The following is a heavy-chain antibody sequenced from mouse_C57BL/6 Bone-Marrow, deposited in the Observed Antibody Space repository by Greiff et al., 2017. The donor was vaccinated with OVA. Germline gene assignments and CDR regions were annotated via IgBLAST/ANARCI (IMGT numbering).Heavy chain of an antibody. Sequence: QVQLQQPGAELVRPGSSVKLSCKASGYTFTSYWMHWVKQRPIQGLEWIGNIDPSDSETHYNQKFKDKATLTVDKSSSTAYMQLSSLTSEDSAVYYCARRGTTVVANSFDYWGQGTTLTVSS. CDR1: GYTFTSYW. D-gene: IGHD1-1*01. CDR3: ARRGTTVVANSFDY. CDR2: IDPSDSET. J-gene: IGHJ2*01. V-gene: IGHV1-52*01.